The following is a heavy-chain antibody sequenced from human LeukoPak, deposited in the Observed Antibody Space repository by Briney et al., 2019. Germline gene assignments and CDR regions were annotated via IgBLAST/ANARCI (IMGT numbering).Heavy chain of an antibody. Sequence: KPSETLSLTCTVSGGSISSYCWAWIRQPPGKWLEWMGSIHYSGSTYSNPSLKSRVTISVDTSNNQFSLNMSSVTAADTAVYYCARTVGVQPLDYWGQGIMVSVSS. D-gene: IGHD3-10*01. CDR2: IHYSGST. CDR3: ARTVGVQPLDY. J-gene: IGHJ4*02. CDR1: GGSISSYC. V-gene: IGHV4-39*01.